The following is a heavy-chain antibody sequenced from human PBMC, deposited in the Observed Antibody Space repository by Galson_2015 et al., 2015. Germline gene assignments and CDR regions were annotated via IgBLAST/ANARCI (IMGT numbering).Heavy chain of an antibody. Sequence: SLRLSCAASGFTFSSYGMNWVRQAPGKGLEWVAVISFDGSNEYYADSVKGRFTISRDNSKNTLYLQMNSLRAEDTAVYYCAREGDSSAWYTFFFDYWGQGTLATVSS. V-gene: IGHV3-33*01. CDR1: GFTFSSYG. CDR3: AREGDSSAWYTFFFDY. CDR2: ISFDGSNE. J-gene: IGHJ4*02. D-gene: IGHD6-19*01.